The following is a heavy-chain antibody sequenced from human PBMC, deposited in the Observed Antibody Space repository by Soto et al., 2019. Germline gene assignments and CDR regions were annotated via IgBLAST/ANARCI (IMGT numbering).Heavy chain of an antibody. Sequence: GASVQVSCKASGYTFTSYGISWVRQAPGQGLEWMGWISAYNGNTNYAQKLQGRVTMTTDTSTSTAYMELRSLRSDDTAVYYCARDELDLRGAYYYYGMDVWGQGTTVIVSS. CDR3: ARDELDLRGAYYYYGMDV. D-gene: IGHD1-7*01. CDR1: GYTFTSYG. CDR2: ISAYNGNT. J-gene: IGHJ6*02. V-gene: IGHV1-18*01.